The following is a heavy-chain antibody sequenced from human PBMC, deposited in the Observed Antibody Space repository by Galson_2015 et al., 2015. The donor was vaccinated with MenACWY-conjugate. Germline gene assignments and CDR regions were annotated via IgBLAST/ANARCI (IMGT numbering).Heavy chain of an antibody. CDR3: ARAVRGDYSSSSGEADH. D-gene: IGHD6-6*01. CDR1: GYTLTRYY. CDR2: VVPSSGDT. J-gene: IGHJ4*02. Sequence: SVKVSCKAPGYTLTRYYMHWVRQAPGQGLEWMGIVVPSSGDTNYAQKFHGRVTMTRDTSTDTVYIDLSSLRSEDTAVYYCARAVRGDYSSSSGEADHWGQGTLVPVSS. V-gene: IGHV1-46*01.